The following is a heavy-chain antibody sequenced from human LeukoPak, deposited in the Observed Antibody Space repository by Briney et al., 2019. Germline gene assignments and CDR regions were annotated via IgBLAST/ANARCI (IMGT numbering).Heavy chain of an antibody. Sequence: ASVEVSCKASGYTFTGYYMHWVRQAPGQGLEWMGRINPNSGGTNYAQKFQGRVTMTRDTSISTAYMELSRLRSDDTAVYYCARDLPNWNPFDYWGQGTLVTVSS. CDR1: GYTFTGYY. CDR2: INPNSGGT. CDR3: ARDLPNWNPFDY. V-gene: IGHV1-2*06. D-gene: IGHD1-20*01. J-gene: IGHJ4*02.